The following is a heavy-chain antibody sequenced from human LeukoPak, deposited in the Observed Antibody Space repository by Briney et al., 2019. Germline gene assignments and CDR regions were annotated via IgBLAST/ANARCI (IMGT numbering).Heavy chain of an antibody. CDR3: ARFNWFGKNWFDP. Sequence: SETLSLTCAVSGGSISSSNWWSWVRQPPGKGLEWIGEIYHSGSTNYNPSLKSRVTISVDTSKNQFSLKLSSVTAADTAVYYCARFNWFGKNWFDPWGQGTLVTVSS. CDR2: IYHSGST. CDR1: GGSISSSNW. J-gene: IGHJ5*02. D-gene: IGHD3-10*01. V-gene: IGHV4-4*02.